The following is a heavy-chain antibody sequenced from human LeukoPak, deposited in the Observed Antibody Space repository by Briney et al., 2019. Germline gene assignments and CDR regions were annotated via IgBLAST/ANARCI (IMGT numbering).Heavy chain of an antibody. J-gene: IGHJ5*02. CDR2: ISYDGSNK. Sequence: GGSLRLSCAASGFTFSSYSMNWVRQAPGKGLEWVAVISYDGSNKYYADSVKGRFTISRDNSKNTLYLQMNSLRAEDTAVYYCARAGPYYYDNNWFDPWGQGTLVTVSS. V-gene: IGHV3-30*03. D-gene: IGHD3-22*01. CDR3: ARAGPYYYDNNWFDP. CDR1: GFTFSSYS.